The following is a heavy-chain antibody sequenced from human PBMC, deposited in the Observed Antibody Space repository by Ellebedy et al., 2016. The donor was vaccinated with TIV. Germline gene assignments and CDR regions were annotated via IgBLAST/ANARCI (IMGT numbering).Heavy chain of an antibody. V-gene: IGHV3-7*03. D-gene: IGHD3-9*01. Sequence: GESLKISCTASGFTLTNYWMTWVRQAPGKGLEWVANINEDGTKKHYLDSVKGRFTISRDTSNNIVHLEMNSLRAEDTAIYYCARVDILRWYYFDSWGQGTLVTVSS. J-gene: IGHJ4*02. CDR1: GFTLTNYW. CDR3: ARVDILRWYYFDS. CDR2: INEDGTKK.